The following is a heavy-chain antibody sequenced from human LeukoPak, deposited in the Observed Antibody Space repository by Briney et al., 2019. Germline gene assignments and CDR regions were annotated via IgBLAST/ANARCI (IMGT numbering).Heavy chain of an antibody. Sequence: GGSLRLSCAASGFIFSSYEMNWVRQAPGKGLEWVSYISSGGSTIYYADSVKGRFTISRDNAKNTLYLQMNSLRAEDTAVYYCALGHHDFPEYWGQGTLVSVSS. D-gene: IGHD3-3*01. CDR2: ISSGGSTI. CDR3: ALGHHDFPEY. J-gene: IGHJ4*02. V-gene: IGHV3-48*03. CDR1: GFIFSSYE.